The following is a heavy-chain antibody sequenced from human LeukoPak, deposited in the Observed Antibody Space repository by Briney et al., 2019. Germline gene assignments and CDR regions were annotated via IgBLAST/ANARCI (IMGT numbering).Heavy chain of an antibody. CDR1: GFTFSSYA. CDR3: AKDHRGGGARRETNFDY. Sequence: GGSLRLSCAASGFTFSSYAMSWVRQAPGKGLEWVSAISGSGGSTYYADSVKGRFTISRDNSKNTLYLQMNSLRAEDTAVYYCAKDHRGGGARRETNFDYWGQGTLVTVSS. CDR2: ISGSGGST. V-gene: IGHV3-23*01. D-gene: IGHD1-26*01. J-gene: IGHJ4*02.